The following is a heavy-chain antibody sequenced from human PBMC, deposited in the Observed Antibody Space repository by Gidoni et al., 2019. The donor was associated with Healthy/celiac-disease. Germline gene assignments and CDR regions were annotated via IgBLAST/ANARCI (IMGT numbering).Heavy chain of an antibody. D-gene: IGHD6-13*01. CDR1: GCSISSSSYY. J-gene: IGHJ4*02. CDR2: IYYSGST. CDR3: ARHDLRSWYVVDY. V-gene: IGHV4-39*01. Sequence: QLQLQESGPGLVKPSETLSLTCTVSGCSISSSSYYWGWIRQPPGKGLEWIGSIYYSGSTYYNPSLKSRVTISVDTSKNQFSLKLSSVTAADTAVDYCARHDLRSWYVVDYWGQGTLVTVSS.